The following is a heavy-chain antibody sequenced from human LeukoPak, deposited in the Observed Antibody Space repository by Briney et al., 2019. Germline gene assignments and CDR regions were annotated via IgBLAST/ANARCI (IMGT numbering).Heavy chain of an antibody. CDR2: MNPNSGNT. CDR1: GYTFTSND. D-gene: IGHD2-15*01. J-gene: IGHJ4*02. CDR3: ARRDNTGFDS. Sequence: ASVKVSCKASGYTFTSNDLNWVRQASGQGLEWMGWMNPNSGNTGYAQKFQGRLTMTRNNSISTAYMELSSLRSEETALCYCARRDNTGFDSWGQGTLVTVSS. V-gene: IGHV1-8*01.